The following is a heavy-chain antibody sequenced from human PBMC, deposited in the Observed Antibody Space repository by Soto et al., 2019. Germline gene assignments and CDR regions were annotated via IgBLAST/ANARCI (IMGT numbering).Heavy chain of an antibody. CDR3: AKLASSSSWYMGEGTYYFDY. CDR2: ISGSGGST. J-gene: IGHJ4*02. V-gene: IGHV3-23*01. D-gene: IGHD6-13*01. Sequence: GGSLRLSCAASGFTFSSYAMSWVRQAPGKGLEWVSAISGSGGSTYYADSVKGRFTISRDNSKNTLYLQMNSLRAEDTAVYYCAKLASSSSWYMGEGTYYFDYWGQGTLVTVSS. CDR1: GFTFSSYA.